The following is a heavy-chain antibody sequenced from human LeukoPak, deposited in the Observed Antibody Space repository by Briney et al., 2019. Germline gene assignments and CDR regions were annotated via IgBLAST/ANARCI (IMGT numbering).Heavy chain of an antibody. CDR2: ISYSGST. D-gene: IGHD1-26*01. CDR1: DGSISNTGSSTYY. J-gene: IGHJ4*02. V-gene: IGHV4-39*07. CDR3: ARDTRIVGATTWGDY. Sequence: SETLSLTCTVSDGSISNTGSSTYYWGWIRQPPGKGLEWIGSISYSGSTIYNPSLKSRVTMSIDTSKKQFSLELSSVTAADTAVYYCARDTRIVGATTWGDYWGRGTLVTVSS.